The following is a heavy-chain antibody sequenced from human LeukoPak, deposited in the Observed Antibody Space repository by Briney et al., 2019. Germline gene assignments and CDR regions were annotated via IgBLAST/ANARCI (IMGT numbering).Heavy chain of an antibody. Sequence: GGSLRLSCAASGFTFSSYAMSWVRQAPGKGLEWVSAISGSGGSTYYADSVKGRFTISRDNSKNTLYLQMNSLRAEDTAVYYVAKQLTGNYSFAYWGRGTLVTVSS. CDR3: AKQLTGNYSFAY. CDR2: ISGSGGST. CDR1: GFTFSSYA. J-gene: IGHJ4*02. D-gene: IGHD3-9*01. V-gene: IGHV3-23*01.